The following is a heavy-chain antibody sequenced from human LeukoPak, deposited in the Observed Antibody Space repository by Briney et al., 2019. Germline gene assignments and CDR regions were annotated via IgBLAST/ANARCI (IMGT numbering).Heavy chain of an antibody. Sequence: GGSLRLSCAASGLTISSYWMHWVRHSPGKGLVWVSRINSDGSSTTYADSVKGRSTVSRDNAKNTLYLQMNSLRAEDTAVYYCAKGGTTVVDYWGQGTLVTVSS. CDR2: INSDGSST. CDR3: AKGGTTVVDY. V-gene: IGHV3-74*01. CDR1: GLTISSYW. D-gene: IGHD4-23*01. J-gene: IGHJ4*02.